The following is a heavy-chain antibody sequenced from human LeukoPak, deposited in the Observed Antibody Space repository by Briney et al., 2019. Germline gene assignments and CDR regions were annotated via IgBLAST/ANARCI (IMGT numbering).Heavy chain of an antibody. J-gene: IGHJ4*02. CDR3: ARGEEKATITALDS. V-gene: IGHV3-21*01. Sequence: GGSLRLSCAASGFTFSNYEMHCVRQAPGKGLEGFSAIISSSSYIYYADSIKGRFTISRDNAENSLYLQMNSLRAVDTAVYFCARGEEKATITALDSWGQGTLVTVSS. CDR2: IISSSSYI. CDR1: GFTFSNYE. D-gene: IGHD5-24*01.